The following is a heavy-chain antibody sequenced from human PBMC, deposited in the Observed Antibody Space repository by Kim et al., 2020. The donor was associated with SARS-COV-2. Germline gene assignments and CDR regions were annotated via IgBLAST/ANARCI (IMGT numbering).Heavy chain of an antibody. V-gene: IGHV5-10-1*01. Sequence: GESLKISCKGSGYSFTSYWISWVRQMPGKGLEWMGRFDLSDSYTNYSPSFQGHVTISDDKSISTAYLQRSSLKASDTAMYYCALYSYYYDISGYYRPAPFDIWDAASMVTVSS. CDR1: GYSFTSYW. D-gene: IGHD3-22*01. CDR3: ALYSYYYDISGYYRPAPFDI. CDR2: FDLSDSYT. J-gene: IGHJ3*02.